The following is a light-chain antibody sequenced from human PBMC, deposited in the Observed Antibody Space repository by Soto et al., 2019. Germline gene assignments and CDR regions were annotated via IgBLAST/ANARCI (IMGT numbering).Light chain of an antibody. V-gene: IGKV1-9*01. J-gene: IGKJ5*01. CDR2: AAS. CDR3: QQISTYPAT. CDR1: QGISSY. Sequence: IQLTQSPSSLSASVGDRVTITCWASQGISSYLAWYQQKPGKVPELLIYAASTLQSGVPSRFSGSGSGTDFTLTISSLQPEDFATYYCQQISTYPATFGQGTRLELK.